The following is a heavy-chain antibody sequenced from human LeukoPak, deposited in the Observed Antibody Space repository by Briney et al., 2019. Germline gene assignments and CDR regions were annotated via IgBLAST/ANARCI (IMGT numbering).Heavy chain of an antibody. Sequence: GWSLRLSCAASGFTFSNAWMSWVRQAPGKGLEWFGHNKSKTYGGTTDYAAPVKGRFTISRDDSKNTVYLQMNSLKTEDTGVYYCARGEGTYYPQRVSFDYWGQGTLVTVSS. CDR2: NKSKTYGGTT. V-gene: IGHV3-15*01. CDR3: ARGEGTYYPQRVSFDY. J-gene: IGHJ4*02. CDR1: GFTFSNAW. D-gene: IGHD1-26*01.